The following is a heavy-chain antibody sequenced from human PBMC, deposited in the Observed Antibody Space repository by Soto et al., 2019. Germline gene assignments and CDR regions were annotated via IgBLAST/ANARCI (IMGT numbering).Heavy chain of an antibody. Sequence: QLQLQESGSGLVKPSQTLSLTCAVSGDSINSPGYSWSWIRQPPGKGLEWFGSISHSGSTSYHPSLTSRVVISGDTSANLLSLMLTSVPAADTAVYYCARSEGMGVTTFDFWGQGTHVIVSS. V-gene: IGHV4-30-2*01. CDR2: ISHSGST. CDR1: GDSINSPGYS. D-gene: IGHD1-26*01. J-gene: IGHJ5*01. CDR3: ARSEGMGVTTFDF.